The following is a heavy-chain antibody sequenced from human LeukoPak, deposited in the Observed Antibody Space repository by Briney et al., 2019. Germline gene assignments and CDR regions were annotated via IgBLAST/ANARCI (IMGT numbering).Heavy chain of an antibody. V-gene: IGHV3-33*01. CDR1: GFTFSSYG. Sequence: GRSLRLSCAASGFTFSSYGIHWVRQAPGKGLEWVAVIWYDGSYKYYADSVKGRFTISRDNSKNTLYLQMNTLRAEDTAVYYCARDVESIAVAGYFDYWGQGTLVTVSS. J-gene: IGHJ4*02. CDR2: IWYDGSYK. D-gene: IGHD6-19*01. CDR3: ARDVESIAVAGYFDY.